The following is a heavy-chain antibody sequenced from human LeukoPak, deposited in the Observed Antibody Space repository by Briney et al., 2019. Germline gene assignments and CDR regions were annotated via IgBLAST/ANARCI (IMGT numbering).Heavy chain of an antibody. CDR3: ARGRGYSGYAPDY. CDR2: IYYSGST. V-gene: IGHV4-59*01. D-gene: IGHD5-12*01. J-gene: IGHJ4*02. CDR1: GGSISSYY. Sequence: SETLSLTCTVSGGSISSYYWSWIRQPPGKGLEWIGYIYYSGSTNYNPSLKSRVTISVDTSKNQFSLKLSSVTAADTAVYYCARGRGYSGYAPDYWGQGTLVTVSS.